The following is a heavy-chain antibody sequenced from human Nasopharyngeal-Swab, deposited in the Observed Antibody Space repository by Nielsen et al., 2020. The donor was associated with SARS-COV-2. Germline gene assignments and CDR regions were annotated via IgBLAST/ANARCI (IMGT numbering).Heavy chain of an antibody. Sequence: WVRQAPGQGLEWMGCINTNTGNPTYAQGFTGRFVFSLDTSVSTAYLQISSLKAEDTAVYYCARVYCTNGVCYGLDYYYYYGMDVWGQGTTVTVSS. V-gene: IGHV7-4-1*02. CDR3: ARVYCTNGVCYGLDYYYYYGMDV. D-gene: IGHD2-8*01. CDR2: INTNTGNP. J-gene: IGHJ6*02.